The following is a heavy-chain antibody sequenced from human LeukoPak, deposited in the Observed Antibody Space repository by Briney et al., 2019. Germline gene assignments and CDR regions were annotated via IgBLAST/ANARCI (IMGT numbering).Heavy chain of an antibody. CDR2: INPNSGGT. CDR1: GYTFTGYY. D-gene: IGHD2-2*02. J-gene: IGHJ6*02. V-gene: IGHV1-2*02. Sequence: GASVKVSCKASGYTFTGYYMHWVRRAPGQGLEWMGWINPNSGGTNYAQKFQGRVTMTRDTSISTAYMELSRLRSDDTAVYYCAREDIVVVPAAILYYYYGMDVWGQGTTVTVSS. CDR3: AREDIVVVPAAILYYYYGMDV.